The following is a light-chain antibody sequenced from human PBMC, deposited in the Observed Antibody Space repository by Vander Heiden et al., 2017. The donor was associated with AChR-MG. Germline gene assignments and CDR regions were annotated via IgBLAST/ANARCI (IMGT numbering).Light chain of an antibody. V-gene: IGLV2-14*01. Sequence: QSALTQPASVSGSPAQSLTLSCTGTSSDVGDYYELSWNQQPPGKAPNLMSYDVSNRPAGVSNRCSGSKSGNTASLTISGLQAEDEADYYCSSYTRSSTVVFGGGTKLTVL. J-gene: IGLJ2*01. CDR3: SSYTRSSTVV. CDR2: DVS. CDR1: SSDVGDYYE.